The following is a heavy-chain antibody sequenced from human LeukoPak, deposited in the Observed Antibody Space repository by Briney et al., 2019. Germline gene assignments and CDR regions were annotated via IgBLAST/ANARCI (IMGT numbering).Heavy chain of an antibody. D-gene: IGHD3-9*01. CDR1: GFTFSSYA. CDR3: AKGDFDWLLSYFDY. Sequence: GGSLRLSCAASGFTFSSYAMSWVRQAPGKGLEWVSAISGSGGSIYYADSVKGRFTISRDNSKNTLYLQMNSLRAEDTAVYYCAKGDFDWLLSYFDYWGQGTLVTVSS. CDR2: ISGSGGSI. V-gene: IGHV3-23*01. J-gene: IGHJ4*02.